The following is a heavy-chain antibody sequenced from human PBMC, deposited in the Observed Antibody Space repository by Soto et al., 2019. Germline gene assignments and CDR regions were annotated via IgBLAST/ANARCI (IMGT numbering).Heavy chain of an antibody. D-gene: IGHD5-12*01. V-gene: IGHV4-34*01. Sequence: ETLSLTCAVYGGSFSGYYWSWIRQPPGKGLEWIGEINHSGSTNYNPSLKSRVTISVDTSKNQFSLKLSSVTAADTAVYYCARVIGIVATTTPFDYWGQGTLVTVSS. CDR3: ARVIGIVATTTPFDY. CDR2: INHSGST. J-gene: IGHJ4*02. CDR1: GGSFSGYY.